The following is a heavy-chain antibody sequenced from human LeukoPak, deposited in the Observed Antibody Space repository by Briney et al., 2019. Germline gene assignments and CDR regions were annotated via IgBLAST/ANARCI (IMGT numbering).Heavy chain of an antibody. CDR2: IYYSGRT. CDR3: ASLGKLGYYFDY. D-gene: IGHD3-16*01. V-gene: IGHV4-39*01. J-gene: IGHJ4*02. CDR1: NGSISSSSYY. Sequence: PSETLSLTCTVSNGSISSSSYYWGWVRQPPGKGLEWIGTIYYSGRTYYNPSLESRLTISVDTSKSQFSLNLSSVTAADTAVYYCASLGKLGYYFDYWGQGTLVTVSS.